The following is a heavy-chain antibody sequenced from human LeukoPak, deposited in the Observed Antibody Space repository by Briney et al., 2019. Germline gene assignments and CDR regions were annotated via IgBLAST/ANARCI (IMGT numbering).Heavy chain of an antibody. CDR3: ARGDLWLGH. CDR1: GFRFSNFA. V-gene: IGHV3-7*01. D-gene: IGHD3-10*01. Sequence: PGGSLRLSCAASGFRFSNFAMNWVRQAPGKGLEWVAYIKSDGSEEYYGDSVKGRFTISRDNAKNSLYLQMNSLRVEDTAVYYCARGDLWLGHWGQGSLVTVSS. CDR2: IKSDGSEE. J-gene: IGHJ4*02.